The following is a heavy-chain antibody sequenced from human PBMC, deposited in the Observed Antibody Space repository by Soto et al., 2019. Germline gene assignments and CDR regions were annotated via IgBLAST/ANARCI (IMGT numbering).Heavy chain of an antibody. CDR1: GGTFSSYA. CDR3: QGGYCSGGSCYPNWFDR. Sequence: QVQLVQSGAEVKKPGSSVKVSCKASGGTFSSYAISWVRQAPGLGLEWMGGIIPIFGTANYAQKFQGRVTITADESTSTAYMDLSSLRSEDTAVYYCQGGYCSGGSCYPNWFDRWGQGTLVTVSS. J-gene: IGHJ5*02. D-gene: IGHD2-15*01. V-gene: IGHV1-69*01. CDR2: IIPIFGTA.